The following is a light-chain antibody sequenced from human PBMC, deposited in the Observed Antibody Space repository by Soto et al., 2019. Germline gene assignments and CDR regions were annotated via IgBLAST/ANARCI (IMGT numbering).Light chain of an antibody. J-gene: IGKJ4*01. Sequence: DIQLTQSPSFLSASVGDRVTITCRASQGISSYLAWYQQKPGKAPNLLIYGASTLQSGVQSRFRGSGSGTEFTLTISSLQPEDFATYYCQQLNNYPRVTFGGGTKVEIK. CDR1: QGISSY. CDR3: QQLNNYPRVT. CDR2: GAS. V-gene: IGKV1-9*01.